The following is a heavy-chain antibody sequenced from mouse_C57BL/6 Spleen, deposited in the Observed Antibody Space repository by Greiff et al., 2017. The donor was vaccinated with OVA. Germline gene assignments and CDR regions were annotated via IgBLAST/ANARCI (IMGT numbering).Heavy chain of an antibody. Sequence: EVQLQQSGPELVKPGASVKISCKASGYSFTGYYMNWVKQSPEKSLEWIGEINPSTGGTTYNQKFKAKATLTVDKSSSTAYMQLKSLTSEDSAVYDCARWELHPGAMDDWGKGTSVTVSS. CDR2: INPSTGGT. V-gene: IGHV1-42*01. CDR1: GYSFTGYY. J-gene: IGHJ4*01. CDR3: ARWELHPGAMDD. D-gene: IGHD2-12*01.